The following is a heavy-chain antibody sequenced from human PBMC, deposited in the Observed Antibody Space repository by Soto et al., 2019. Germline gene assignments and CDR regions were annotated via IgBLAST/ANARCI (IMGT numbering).Heavy chain of an antibody. CDR2: INHSGST. V-gene: IGHV4-34*01. Sequence: QVQLQQWGAGLLKPSETLSLTCAVYGGPFSGYYWSWIRQPPGKGLEWIGEINHSGSTNYNPSLKSRVTISVDTSKNQFSLKLSSVTAADTAVYYCAREGGRVAMDSSGWVMPFDYWGQGTLVTVSS. D-gene: IGHD6-19*01. J-gene: IGHJ4*02. CDR3: AREGGRVAMDSSGWVMPFDY. CDR1: GGPFSGYY.